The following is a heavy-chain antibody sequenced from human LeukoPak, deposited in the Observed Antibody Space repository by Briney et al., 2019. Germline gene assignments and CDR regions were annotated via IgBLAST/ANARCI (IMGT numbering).Heavy chain of an antibody. Sequence: PGGSLRLSCAVSGFTFSTYSMTWVRQAPGKGLEWVSYISGSSSTIYYAGSVKGRFTISRDNAKNSLYLQMNSLRDEDTAVYYCARDHYSRNDHWGQGTLVTVSS. CDR1: GFTFSTYS. J-gene: IGHJ4*02. V-gene: IGHV3-48*02. D-gene: IGHD6-13*01. CDR2: ISGSSSTI. CDR3: ARDHYSRNDH.